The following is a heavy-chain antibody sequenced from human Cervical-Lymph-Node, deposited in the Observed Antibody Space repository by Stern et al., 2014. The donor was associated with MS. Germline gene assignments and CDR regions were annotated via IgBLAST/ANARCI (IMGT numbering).Heavy chain of an antibody. CDR1: GYTFIDYY. CDR2: INLSDGAT. D-gene: IGHD1-26*01. V-gene: IGHV1-46*03. CDR3: AREGADNDAFDV. J-gene: IGHJ3*01. Sequence: QVQLVQSGAEVKKPGASVTVSCRTSGYTFIDYYIHWVRQAPGQGLEWMGIINLSDGATTYAEKFQGRVTMTRDTSTNTAYMQLGGLTSEDTAVFFCAREGADNDAFDVWGQGTMVTVSS.